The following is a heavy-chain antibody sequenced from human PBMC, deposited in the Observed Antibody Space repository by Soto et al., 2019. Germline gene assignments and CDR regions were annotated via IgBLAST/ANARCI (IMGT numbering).Heavy chain of an antibody. CDR1: GGSISSSSYY. D-gene: IGHD3-10*01. CDR2: IYYSGST. J-gene: IGHJ6*02. CDR3: ARPGITMVRGRYYGMDV. V-gene: IGHV4-39*01. Sequence: SETLSLTCTVSGGSISSSSYYWGWIRQPPGKGLEWIGSIYYSGSTYYNPSLKSRVTISVDTSKNQFSLKLSSVTAADTAVYYCARPGITMVRGRYYGMDVWGQGTTVTVS.